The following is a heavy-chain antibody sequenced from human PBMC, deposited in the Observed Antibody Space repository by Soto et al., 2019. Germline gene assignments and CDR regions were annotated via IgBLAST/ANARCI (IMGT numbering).Heavy chain of an antibody. Sequence: QVQLVQSGAEVKKPGSSVKVSCKASGGTFSSYAISWVRQAPGQGLEWMGGIIPIYGTANYAQKFQGRVTITADESTSTVYMKLSSLRSEDTAVYYCARWAQTYCSGGSCYSGGVYYYYGMDVWGQGTTVTVSS. CDR3: ARWAQTYCSGGSCYSGGVYYYYGMDV. CDR1: GGTFSSYA. D-gene: IGHD2-15*01. CDR2: IIPIYGTA. J-gene: IGHJ6*02. V-gene: IGHV1-69*01.